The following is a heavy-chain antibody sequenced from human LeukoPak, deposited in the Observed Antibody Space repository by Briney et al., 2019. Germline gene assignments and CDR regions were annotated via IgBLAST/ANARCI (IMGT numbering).Heavy chain of an antibody. D-gene: IGHD3-22*01. CDR2: INSDGSSI. V-gene: IGHV3-74*01. CDR3: VVWGEDRSGHRFDF. CDR1: GSTFSSHW. J-gene: IGHJ4*02. Sequence: GGSLRLSCAASGSTFSSHWMHWVRQAPGKGLVWVSRINSDGSSISYADSVKGRFTISRDNAKNTLYLQMNGLRVEDTAVYYCVVWGEDRSGHRFDFWGQGTLVTVSS.